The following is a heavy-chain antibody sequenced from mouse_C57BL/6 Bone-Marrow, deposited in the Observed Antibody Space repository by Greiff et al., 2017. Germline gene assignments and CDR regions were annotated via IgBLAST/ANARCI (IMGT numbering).Heavy chain of an antibody. V-gene: IGHV1-4*01. J-gene: IGHJ3*01. CDR1: GYTFTSYT. D-gene: IGHD3-3*01. Sequence: VQLPESGAELARPGASVKMSCKASGYTFTSYTMHWVKQRPGQGLVWIGYINPSSGYTKYNQKFKDKATLTADKSSSTAYMQLSSLTSEDSAVYCCARGPSFAYWGQGTLVTVSA. CDR2: INPSSGYT. CDR3: ARGPSFAY.